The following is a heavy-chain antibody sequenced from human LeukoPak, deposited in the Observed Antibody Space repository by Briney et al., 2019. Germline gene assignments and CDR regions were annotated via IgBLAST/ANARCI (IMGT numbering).Heavy chain of an antibody. D-gene: IGHD6-19*01. J-gene: IGHJ3*02. CDR2: IDGSGVTS. CDR1: GYTYSSYT. CDR3: AKRVAEQSTSWYIDI. V-gene: IGHV3-23*02. Sequence: GGSLRLSCAASGYTYSSYTMLWVRQAPEKGLEWVSAIDGSGVTSFYGDSVKARFTISRDNSKNTLYLQMNSLRAEDTALYYCAKRVAEQSTSWYIDIWGLGTTVTVSS.